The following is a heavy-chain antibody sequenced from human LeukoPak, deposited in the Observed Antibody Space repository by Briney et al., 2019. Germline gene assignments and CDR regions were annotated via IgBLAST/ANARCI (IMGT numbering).Heavy chain of an antibody. CDR3: ARAGGIVATRGYYYYGMDV. J-gene: IGHJ6*02. CDR2: IYYSGST. D-gene: IGHD5-12*01. V-gene: IGHV4-31*03. Sequence: SQTLSLTCTVSGGSISSGGYYWSWIRQHPGKGLEWIGYIYYSGSTYYNPSLKSRVTISVDTSKNQFSLKPSSVTAADTAVYYCARAGGIVATRGYYYYGMDVWGQGTTVTVSS. CDR1: GGSISSGGYY.